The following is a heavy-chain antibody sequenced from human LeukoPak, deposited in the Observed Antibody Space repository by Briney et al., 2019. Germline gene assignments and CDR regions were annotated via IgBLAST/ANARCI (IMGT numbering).Heavy chain of an antibody. CDR2: VSGSGGGT. D-gene: IGHD4-17*01. V-gene: IGHV3-23*01. CDR3: AKGGVYGDYYFDY. Sequence: SGGSLRLSCAASGFPFSSYAMSWVRRAPGKGLEWVSVVSGSGGGTYYADSVKGRFTISGDNSKNTVYLQMNSLRAEDTALYYCAKGGVYGDYYFDYWGQGTLVTVSS. CDR1: GFPFSSYA. J-gene: IGHJ4*02.